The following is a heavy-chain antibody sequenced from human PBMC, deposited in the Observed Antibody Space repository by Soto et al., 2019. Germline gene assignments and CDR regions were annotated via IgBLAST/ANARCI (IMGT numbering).Heavy chain of an antibody. CDR2: VSHSGTA. CDR3: ARIHWTQSSLDY. D-gene: IGHD6-19*01. CDR1: GGSIDSGAYS. J-gene: IGHJ4*02. Sequence: SETPSLTCAVSGGSIDSGAYSLSWIRQPPGKGLEWIGYVSHSGTAYSIPSLNGRLSLSVDSSQTQFSLKLTSVTAADSAVYYCARIHWTQSSLDYWGRGILVTVSS. V-gene: IGHV4-30-2*01.